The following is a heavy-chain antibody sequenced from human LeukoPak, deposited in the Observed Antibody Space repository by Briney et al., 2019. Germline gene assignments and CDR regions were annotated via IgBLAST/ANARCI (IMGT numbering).Heavy chain of an antibody. CDR1: GGSFSGYY. Sequence: SETLSLTCNVYGGSFSGYYWSWIRLPPGKGLEWIGEVNHSGSTKYNPTLKSRVTISLDTSKSQFSLRLTSVTAADTAIYFCARRPDWPFDYWGQGTLVTVFS. J-gene: IGHJ4*02. CDR3: ARRPDWPFDY. CDR2: VNHSGST. V-gene: IGHV4-34*01. D-gene: IGHD3-9*01.